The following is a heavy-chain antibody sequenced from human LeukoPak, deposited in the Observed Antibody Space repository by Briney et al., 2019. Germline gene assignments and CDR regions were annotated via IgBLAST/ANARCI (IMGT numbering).Heavy chain of an antibody. D-gene: IGHD2-21*01. CDR3: TTDNVVSGADVDFDY. Sequence: GGSLRLSCAASGFTFSNAWMSWVRQAPGKGLEWVGRIKSKPGGETTEYAAPVRGRFTISRDDSKDTVYLQMNYLRTEDTAVYYCTTDNVVSGADVDFDYWGQGTLVSASS. V-gene: IGHV3-15*05. CDR1: GFTFSNAW. J-gene: IGHJ4*02. CDR2: IKSKPGGETT.